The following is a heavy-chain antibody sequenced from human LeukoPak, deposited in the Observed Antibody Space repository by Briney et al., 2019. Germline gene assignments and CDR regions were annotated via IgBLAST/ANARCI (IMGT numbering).Heavy chain of an antibody. CDR2: ISGSGGST. V-gene: IGHV3-23*01. CDR3: ARDGGDSSHQLDY. Sequence: GGSLRLSCAASGFTFSSYAMSWVRQAPGKGLEWVSVISGSGGSTYYADSVKGRFTISRDNSKNTLYLQMNSLRAEDTAVYYCARDGGDSSHQLDYWGQGTLVTVSS. D-gene: IGHD3-16*01. CDR1: GFTFSSYA. J-gene: IGHJ4*02.